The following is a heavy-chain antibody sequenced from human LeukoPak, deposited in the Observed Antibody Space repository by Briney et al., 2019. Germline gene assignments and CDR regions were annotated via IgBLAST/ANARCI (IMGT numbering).Heavy chain of an antibody. CDR2: INSSSSTI. J-gene: IGHJ4*02. CDR3: AGVAVAGTDGY. V-gene: IGHV3-48*04. D-gene: IGHD6-19*01. CDR1: GFTFSSYS. Sequence: GGSLRLSCAASGFTFSSYSMNWVRQAPGKGLEWVSYINSSSSTIYYADSVKGRFTISRDNAKNSLYLQMNSLRAEDTAVYYCAGVAVAGTDGYWGQGTLVTVSS.